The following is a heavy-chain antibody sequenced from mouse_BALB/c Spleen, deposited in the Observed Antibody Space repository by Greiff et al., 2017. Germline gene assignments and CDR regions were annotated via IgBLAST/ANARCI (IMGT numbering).Heavy chain of an antibody. CDR3: ARNRYDDYYAMDY. V-gene: IGHV1-4*01. Sequence: VQLQQSGAELARPGASVKMSCKASGYTFTSYTMHWVKQRPGQGLEWIGYINPSSGYTNYNQKFKDKATLTADKSSSTAYMQLSSLTSEDSAVYYCARNRYDDYYAMDYWGQGTSVTVSS. D-gene: IGHD2-14*01. CDR1: GYTFTSYT. CDR2: INPSSGYT. J-gene: IGHJ4*01.